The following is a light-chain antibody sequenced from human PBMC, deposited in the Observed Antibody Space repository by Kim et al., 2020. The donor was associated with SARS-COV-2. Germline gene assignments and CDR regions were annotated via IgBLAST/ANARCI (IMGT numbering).Light chain of an antibody. J-gene: IGKJ1*01. CDR3: QQYNNWPPWT. CDR1: QSVSSY. Sequence: EIVMTQSPATLSVSPGERATLSCRASQSVSSYLAWYQQKPGQAPRFLIYGASTRATGIPARFSGSGSGTEFTLTISSLQSEDFAVYYCQQYNNWPPWTFGQGTKVDIK. V-gene: IGKV3-15*01. CDR2: GAS.